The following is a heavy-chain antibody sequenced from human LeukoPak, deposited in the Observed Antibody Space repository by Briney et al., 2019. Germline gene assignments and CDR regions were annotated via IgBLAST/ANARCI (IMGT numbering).Heavy chain of an antibody. CDR3: ARAGRYDYGDYCWNY. CDR2: IKQDGSEK. Sequence: GGSLRLSCAASGFTFDDYGMSWVRQAPGKGLEWVANIKQDGSEKQYVDSVKGRFTISRDNVKSSLFLQMNSLRAEDTAVYYCARAGRYDYGDYCWNYWGPGTLVTVSS. CDR1: GFTFDDYG. D-gene: IGHD4-17*01. V-gene: IGHV3-7*01. J-gene: IGHJ4*02.